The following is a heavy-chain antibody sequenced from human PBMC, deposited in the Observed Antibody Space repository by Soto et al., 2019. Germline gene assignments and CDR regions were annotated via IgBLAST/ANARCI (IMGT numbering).Heavy chain of an antibody. Sequence: GGSLRLSCAASGFTFSSYAMSWVRQAPGKGLEWVSAISGSGGSTYYADSVKGRFTISRDNSKNTLYLQMNSLRAEDTAVYYCAKDLQDLEIVGATYWGQGTLVTVSS. D-gene: IGHD1-26*01. CDR3: AKDLQDLEIVGATY. CDR1: GFTFSSYA. J-gene: IGHJ4*02. CDR2: ISGSGGST. V-gene: IGHV3-23*01.